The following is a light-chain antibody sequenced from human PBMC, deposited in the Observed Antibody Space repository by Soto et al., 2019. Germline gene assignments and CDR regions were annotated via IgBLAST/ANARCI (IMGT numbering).Light chain of an antibody. V-gene: IGKV3-20*01. CDR3: QQYGSSPST. J-gene: IGKJ3*01. CDR1: QSVTINY. Sequence: ENVLTQSPGTLSLSPGERATLSCRASQSVTINYLAWYQQKPGQAPRLLIYGVSTRATGIPDRFSGSGSGKDFTLPISRLEPEDFAVYYCQQYGSSPSTFGPGTKVDIK. CDR2: GVS.